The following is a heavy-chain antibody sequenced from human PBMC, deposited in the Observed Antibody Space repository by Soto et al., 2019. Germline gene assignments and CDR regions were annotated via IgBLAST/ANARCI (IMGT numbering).Heavy chain of an antibody. J-gene: IGHJ4*02. CDR1: GFRFSDIS. CDR2: ISGDSGSI. CDR3: ARGSAHIQVQTFAY. Sequence: GGSLRLSCAASGFRFSDISMHWVRQAPGKGLEWVSSISGDSGSIYYADSLRGRFAISRDNAENSLYLQLNSLTAEDTAVYSCARGSAHIQVQTFAYWGPGTLVSVSS. V-gene: IGHV3-21*01.